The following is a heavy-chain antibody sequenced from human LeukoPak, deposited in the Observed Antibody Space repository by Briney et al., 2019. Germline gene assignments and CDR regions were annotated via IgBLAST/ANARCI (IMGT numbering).Heavy chain of an antibody. Sequence: GGSLRLSCAASGFTFDDYAMHWVRQAPGKGLEWVSSISSSSSYIYYADSVKGRFTISGDNAKNSLYLQMNSLRAEDTAVYYCASTTGMTTGYWGQGTLVTVSS. CDR1: GFTFDDYA. V-gene: IGHV3-21*01. J-gene: IGHJ4*02. D-gene: IGHD4-17*01. CDR3: ASTTGMTTGY. CDR2: ISSSSSYI.